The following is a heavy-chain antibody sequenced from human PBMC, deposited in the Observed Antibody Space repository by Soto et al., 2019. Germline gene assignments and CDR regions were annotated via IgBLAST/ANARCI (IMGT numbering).Heavy chain of an antibody. J-gene: IGHJ4*02. CDR1: GFTVSSNY. CDR2: LYSDGTT. D-gene: IGHD2-15*01. V-gene: IGHV3-53*01. CDR3: ARWANSGGLDC. Sequence: EGSLRLSCAASGFTVSSNYMSWVRQAPGKGLDWVSVLYSDGTTYYPDSVRGRFTISRDNSKNTLYLQMNILRVEDTAIYYCARWANSGGLDCWGQGTLVTVSS.